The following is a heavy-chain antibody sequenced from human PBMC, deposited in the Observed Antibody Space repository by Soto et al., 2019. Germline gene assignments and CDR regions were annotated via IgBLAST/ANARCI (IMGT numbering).Heavy chain of an antibody. CDR1: GGSISSGGYY. D-gene: IGHD6-13*01. Sequence: SETLSLTCTVSGGSISSGGYYWSWIRQHPGKGLEWIGYIYYSGSTYYNPSLKSRVTISVDTSKNQFSLKLSSVTAADTAVYYCARDVVRNRAAAGSSVYYFDYWGQGTLVTVSS. V-gene: IGHV4-31*03. CDR3: ARDVVRNRAAAGSSVYYFDY. J-gene: IGHJ4*02. CDR2: IYYSGST.